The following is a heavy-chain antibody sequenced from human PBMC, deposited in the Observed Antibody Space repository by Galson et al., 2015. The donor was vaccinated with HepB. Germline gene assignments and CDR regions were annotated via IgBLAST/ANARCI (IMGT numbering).Heavy chain of an antibody. CDR1: GGTFTSYD. V-gene: IGHV1-8*01. Sequence: SVKVSCKASGGTFTSYDINWVRQATGQGLEWMGWMNPNSGNTGYAQKFQGRVTMTRNTSISTAYMELSSLRSEDTAVYYCARGRGRDDSSLSDAFDIWGQGTMVTVSS. J-gene: IGHJ3*02. CDR2: MNPNSGNT. CDR3: ARGRGRDDSSLSDAFDI. D-gene: IGHD3-22*01.